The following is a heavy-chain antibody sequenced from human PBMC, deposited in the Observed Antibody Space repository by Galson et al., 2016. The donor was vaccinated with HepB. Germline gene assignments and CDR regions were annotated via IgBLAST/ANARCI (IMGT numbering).Heavy chain of an antibody. J-gene: IGHJ4*02. CDR2: IDPSDSHT. CDR1: GYSFTSYW. V-gene: IGHV5-10-1*01. CDR3: ARHKHDYGEFGHFAV. Sequence: QSGAEVKKPGESLRISCKGSGYSFTSYWISWVRQLPGKGLEWMGRIDPSDSHTTYSPSFQGHVTISTDKSISTAYLQWSSLKASDTAIYYCARHKHDYGEFGHFAVWGQGTLVTVSS. D-gene: IGHD4-17*01.